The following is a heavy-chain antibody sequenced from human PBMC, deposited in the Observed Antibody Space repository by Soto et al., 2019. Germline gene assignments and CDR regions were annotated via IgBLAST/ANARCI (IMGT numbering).Heavy chain of an antibody. V-gene: IGHV1-69*04. J-gene: IGHJ6*03. Sequence: GASVKVSCKASGGTFSSYTISWVRQAPGQGLEWMGRIIPILGIANYAQKFQGRVTITADKSTSTAYMELSGLRSEDTAVYYCARECDYLRYYYYMDVWGQGTTVTVSS. CDR3: ARECDYLRYYYYMDV. CDR1: GGTFSSYT. CDR2: IIPILGIA. D-gene: IGHD4-17*01.